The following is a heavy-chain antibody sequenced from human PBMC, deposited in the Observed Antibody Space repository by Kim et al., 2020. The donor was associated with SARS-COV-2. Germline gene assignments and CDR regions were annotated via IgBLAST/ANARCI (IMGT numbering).Heavy chain of an antibody. CDR3: ACYSGICVKVDY. V-gene: IGHV3-30*03. Sequence: GGSLRLSCAASGFTFSNYGMNWVRQAPGKGLEWVAVITNDSSNKFYVDSVKGRFTISRDTSKNTLSMQMNSLRVEDTAAYYCACYSGICVKVDYWGQGTLVTVSS. CDR2: ITNDSSNK. J-gene: IGHJ4*02. D-gene: IGHD3-10*01. CDR1: GFTFSNYG.